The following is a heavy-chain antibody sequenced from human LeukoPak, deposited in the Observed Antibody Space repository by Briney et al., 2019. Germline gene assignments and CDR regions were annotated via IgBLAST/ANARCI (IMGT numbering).Heavy chain of an antibody. J-gene: IGHJ4*02. V-gene: IGHV3-21*01. CDR1: GFTFSSYS. CDR2: ISSSSSYI. D-gene: IGHD3-10*01. Sequence: GGSLRLSCAASGFTFSSYSMNWVRQAPGKGLEWVSSISSSSSYIYYADSVKGRFTISRDNAKNSLYLQMNSLRAEDTAVCYCAREYYGSGSLDYWGQGTLVTVSS. CDR3: AREYYGSGSLDY.